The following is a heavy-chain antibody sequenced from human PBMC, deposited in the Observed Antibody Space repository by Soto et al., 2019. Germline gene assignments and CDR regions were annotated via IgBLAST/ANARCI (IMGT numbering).Heavy chain of an antibody. CDR2: FYPGDSDT. Sequence: GESLKISCKGSGYYFPSYWIGWVRQMPGKGLEWMGIFYPGDSDTRYSPSFQGQVTISADRSIITAYLQWSSLKPSDTAMYYCARQGNGAEGFDYWGQGTLVTVS. CDR3: ARQGNGAEGFDY. J-gene: IGHJ4*02. D-gene: IGHD4-17*01. CDR1: GYYFPSYW. V-gene: IGHV5-51*01.